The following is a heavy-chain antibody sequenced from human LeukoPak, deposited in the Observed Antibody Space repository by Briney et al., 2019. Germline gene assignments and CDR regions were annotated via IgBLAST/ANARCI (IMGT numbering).Heavy chain of an antibody. J-gene: IGHJ6*03. CDR1: GYSFTSYW. CDR2: IYPGDSDT. Sequence: GESLKISCKGSGYSFTSYWIGWVRQMPGKGLEWMGIIYPGDSDTRYSPSFQGQVTISADKSISTAYLQWSSLKASDTAMYYCARCGPLETADYYYMDVWGKGTTVTVSS. V-gene: IGHV5-51*01. CDR3: ARCGPLETADYYYMDV. D-gene: IGHD1-1*01.